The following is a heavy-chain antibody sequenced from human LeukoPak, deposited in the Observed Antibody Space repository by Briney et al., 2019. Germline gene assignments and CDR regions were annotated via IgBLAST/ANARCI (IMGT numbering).Heavy chain of an antibody. J-gene: IGHJ4*02. D-gene: IGHD1-26*01. CDR1: GFTFSSYA. V-gene: IGHV3-23*01. CDR3: ANSGSYYDLDY. Sequence: GGSLRLSCAASGFTFSSYAMSWVRQAPGKGLEWVSAISGSGGSTYYADSVKGRFTISRDNSKNTLYLRMNSLRAEDTAVYYCANSGSYYDLDYWGQGTLVTVSS. CDR2: ISGSGGST.